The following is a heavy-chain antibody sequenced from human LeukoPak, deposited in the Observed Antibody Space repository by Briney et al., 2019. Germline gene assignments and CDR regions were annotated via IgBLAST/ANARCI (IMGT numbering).Heavy chain of an antibody. Sequence: GRSLRLSCAASGFTFDDYAMHWVRQAPGKGLEWVSGISWNSGSIGHADSVKGRFTISRDNAKNSLYLQMNSLRAEDTALYYCAKDLNYYDSSGYYLGAFDIWGQGTMVTVSS. CDR1: GFTFDDYA. D-gene: IGHD3-22*01. V-gene: IGHV3-9*01. CDR2: ISWNSGSI. J-gene: IGHJ3*02. CDR3: AKDLNYYDSSGYYLGAFDI.